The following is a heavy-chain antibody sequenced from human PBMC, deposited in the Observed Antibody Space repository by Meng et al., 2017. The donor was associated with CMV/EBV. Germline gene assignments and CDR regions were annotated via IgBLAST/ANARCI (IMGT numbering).Heavy chain of an antibody. CDR3: AREGTFGDFWSGYYSYYGMDV. CDR2: IIPIFGTA. J-gene: IGHJ6*02. CDR1: GGTFSSYA. Sequence: SVKVSCKASGGTFSSYAISWVRQAPGQGLEWMVGIIPIFGTANYAQKFQGRVTITTDESTSTAYMELSSLRSEDTAVYYCAREGTFGDFWSGYYSYYGMDVWGQGTTVTVSS. D-gene: IGHD3-3*01. V-gene: IGHV1-69*05.